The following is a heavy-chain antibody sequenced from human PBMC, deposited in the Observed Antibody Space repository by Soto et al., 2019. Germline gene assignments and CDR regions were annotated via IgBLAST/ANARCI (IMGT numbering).Heavy chain of an antibody. CDR1: GFTFSDYY. D-gene: IGHD5-12*01. Sequence: GGSLRLSCAASGFTFSDYYMSWIRQAPGKGLEWVSYISSSSSYTNYADSVKGRFTISRDNARNSLYLQMNSLRDEDTAVYYCARAKPFVRVATIIDYWGQGTLVTVSS. CDR3: ARAKPFVRVATIIDY. CDR2: ISSSSSYT. V-gene: IGHV3-11*06. J-gene: IGHJ4*02.